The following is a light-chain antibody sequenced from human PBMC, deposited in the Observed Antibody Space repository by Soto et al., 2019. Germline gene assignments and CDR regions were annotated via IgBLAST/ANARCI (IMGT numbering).Light chain of an antibody. CDR1: SSNIGNNY. V-gene: IGLV1-47*02. CDR3: QSYDSSLSGVI. CDR2: GNV. J-gene: IGLJ2*01. Sequence: QSVLTQTPSASGTPGQRVTISCSGSSSNIGNNYVFWYQQLPGTAPKLLIFGNVKRPSGVPDRFSGSKSGTSASLAITGLQAEDEADYYCQSYDSSLSGVIFGGGTKLTVL.